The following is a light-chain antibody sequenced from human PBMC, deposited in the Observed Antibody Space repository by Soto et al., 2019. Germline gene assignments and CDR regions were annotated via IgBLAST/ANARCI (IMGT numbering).Light chain of an antibody. CDR3: QQRSQCLS. J-gene: IGKJ4*01. V-gene: IGKV3-11*01. CDR2: EAS. Sequence: EIVLTQSPATLSLSPGERATLSCRASQSVSNYLAWYQQKPGQAPRLLIYEASNRAIGIPARFSGSGSRTVSTLTITCQEPEYFSVSYSQQRSQCLSFGGETKVEIK. CDR1: QSVSNY.